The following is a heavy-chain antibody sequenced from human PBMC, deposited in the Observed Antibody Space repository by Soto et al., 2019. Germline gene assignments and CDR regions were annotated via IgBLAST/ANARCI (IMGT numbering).Heavy chain of an antibody. D-gene: IGHD3-10*01. J-gene: IGHJ6*02. V-gene: IGHV4-34*01. CDR3: ARGVAARLTMVRGATKNYYYYCMDV. CDR1: GGSFSGYY. CDR2: INHSGST. Sequence: QVQLQQWGAGLLKPSETLSLTCAVYGGSFSGYYWSWIRQPPGKGLEWIGEINHSGSTNYNPSLKSRVTISVDTSKNQFSLKLSSVTAADTAVYYCARGVAARLTMVRGATKNYYYYCMDVWGQGTTVTVSS.